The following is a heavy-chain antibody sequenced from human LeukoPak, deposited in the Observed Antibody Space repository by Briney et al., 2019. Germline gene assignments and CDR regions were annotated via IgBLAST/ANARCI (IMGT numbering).Heavy chain of an antibody. CDR2: IKQDGSEK. J-gene: IGHJ6*03. D-gene: IGHD1-7*01. Sequence: GGSLRLSCAASGFTFSSYWMSWVRQAPGKGLEWVANIKQDGSEKYYVDSVKGRFTISRDNAKNSLYLQMYSLRAEDTAVYYCAKRRGLELLYYYYMDVWGKGTTVTVSS. CDR3: AKRRGLELLYYYYMDV. CDR1: GFTFSSYW. V-gene: IGHV3-7*03.